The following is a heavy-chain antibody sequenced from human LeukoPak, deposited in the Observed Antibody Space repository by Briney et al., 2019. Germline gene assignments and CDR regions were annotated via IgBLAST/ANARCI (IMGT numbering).Heavy chain of an antibody. J-gene: IGHJ4*02. V-gene: IGHV3-66*01. D-gene: IGHD3-9*01. CDR2: IYSGGST. Sequence: PGGSLRLSCAASGFTFSSYSMNWVRQAPGKGPEWVSVIYSGGSTYYADSVKGRFTISRDNSKNTLYLQMNSLRAEDTAVYYCARADFDGHDYWGQGTLVTVSS. CDR1: GFTFSSYS. CDR3: ARADFDGHDY.